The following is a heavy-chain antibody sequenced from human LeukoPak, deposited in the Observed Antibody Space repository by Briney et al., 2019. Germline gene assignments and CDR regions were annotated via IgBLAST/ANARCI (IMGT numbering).Heavy chain of an antibody. D-gene: IGHD3-10*01. J-gene: IGHJ4*02. CDR2: IWYDGSNK. CDR3: ASYSHFMVRGVGGIDY. V-gene: IGHV3-33*01. Sequence: GGSLRLSCAASGFTFSSYGMHWVRQAPGKGLEWVAVIWYDGSNKYYADSVKGRFTISRDNSKNTLYLQMNSLRAEDTAVYYCASYSHFMVRGVGGIDYWGQGTLVSVSS. CDR1: GFTFSSYG.